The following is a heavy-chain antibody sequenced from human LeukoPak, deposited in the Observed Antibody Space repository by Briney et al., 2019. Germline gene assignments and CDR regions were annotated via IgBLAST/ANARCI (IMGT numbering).Heavy chain of an antibody. CDR3: ARVYSSGWVPQIDY. V-gene: IGHV4-39*07. J-gene: IGHJ4*02. D-gene: IGHD6-19*01. CDR2: IYYSGST. Sequence: SETLSLTCTVSGGSISSSSYYWGWIRQPPGKGLEWIGSIYYSGSTYYNPSLKSRVTISVDTSKNQFSLKLSSVTAADTAVYYCARVYSSGWVPQIDYWGQGTLVTVSS. CDR1: GGSISSSSYY.